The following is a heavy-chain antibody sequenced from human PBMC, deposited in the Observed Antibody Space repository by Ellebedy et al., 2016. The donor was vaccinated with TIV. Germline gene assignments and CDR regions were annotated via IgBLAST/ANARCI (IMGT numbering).Heavy chain of an antibody. D-gene: IGHD4-17*01. CDR1: GYTFTSSG. Sequence: AASVKVSCKASGYTFTSSGISWVRQSPGQGLEWRGRISAYNGNTNYVQKFQGRVTMTTHASTSTAYMELRSLRSDDTAVYYCRRAPDFGEFPFDYWGQGTLVTVSS. CDR2: ISAYNGNT. V-gene: IGHV1-18*01. CDR3: RRAPDFGEFPFDY. J-gene: IGHJ4*02.